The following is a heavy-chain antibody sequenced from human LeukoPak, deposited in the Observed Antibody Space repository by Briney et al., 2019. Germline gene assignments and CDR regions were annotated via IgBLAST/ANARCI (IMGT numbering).Heavy chain of an antibody. V-gene: IGHV4-59*01. J-gene: IGHJ3*02. CDR1: GGSISSYY. CDR2: IYYSGST. D-gene: IGHD3-10*01. Sequence: PSETLSLTCTVSGGSISSYYWSWIRQPPGKGLEWIGYIYYSGSTNYNPSLKSRVTISVDTPKNQFSLKLSSVTAADTAVYYCAREVTTYYYGSGILFGAFDIWGQGTMVTVSS. CDR3: AREVTTYYYGSGILFGAFDI.